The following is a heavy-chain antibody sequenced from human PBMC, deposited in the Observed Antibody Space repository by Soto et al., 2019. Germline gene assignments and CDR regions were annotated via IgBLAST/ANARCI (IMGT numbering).Heavy chain of an antibody. CDR1: GDSFSINSSA. V-gene: IGHV6-1*01. CDR2: TYYRSKWYN. D-gene: IGHD1-7*01. J-gene: IGHJ4*02. Sequence: TCAISGDSFSINSSAWNLIRQSPSRGLEWLGRTYYRSKWYNDYAVSVKSRITINPDTSKNQFSLQLNSVTPEDTAVYYCARDQLELFDYWGQGTLVTVSS. CDR3: ARDQLELFDY.